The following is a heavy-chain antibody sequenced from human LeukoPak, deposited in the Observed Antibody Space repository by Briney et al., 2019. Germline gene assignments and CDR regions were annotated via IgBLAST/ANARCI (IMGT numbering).Heavy chain of an antibody. V-gene: IGHV6-1*01. CDR1: GDSVSSNSAA. CDR3: AREPIAAAGTGGDFDY. Sequence: SQTLSLTCAISGDSVSSNSAAWNWIRQSPPRGLEWLGRTYYRSKWYNDYAVSVKSRININPDTSKNQFSLQLNSVTPEDTAVYYCAREPIAAAGTGGDFDYWGQGTLVTVSS. CDR2: TYYRSKWYN. J-gene: IGHJ4*02. D-gene: IGHD6-13*01.